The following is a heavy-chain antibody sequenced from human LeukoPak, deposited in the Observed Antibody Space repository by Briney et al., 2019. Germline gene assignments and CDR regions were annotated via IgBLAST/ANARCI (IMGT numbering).Heavy chain of an antibody. V-gene: IGHV4-30-4*01. CDR2: IYYSGST. D-gene: IGHD1-14*01. CDR1: GGSISSGDYY. J-gene: IGHJ3*02. Sequence: SQTLSLTRTVSGGSISSGDYYWSWIRQPPGKGLEWIGYIYYSGSTYYNPSLKSRVTISVDTSKNQFSLKLSSVTAADTAVYYCARRGILQSQIRAFDIWGQGTMVTVSS. CDR3: ARRGILQSQIRAFDI.